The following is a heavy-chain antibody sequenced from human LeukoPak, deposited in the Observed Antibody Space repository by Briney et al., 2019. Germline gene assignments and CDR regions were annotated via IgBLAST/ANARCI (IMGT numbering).Heavy chain of an antibody. D-gene: IGHD5-24*01. CDR3: AREMATIVNQFDY. CDR2: ISGYNGNT. CDR1: GYTFTSYG. Sequence: ASVKVSCKASGYTFTSYGISWVRQAPGQGLEWMGWISGYNGNTNYAQKVQGRVTMTRDTSTSTAYMELRSLRSDDTAVYYCAREMATIVNQFDYWGQGTLVTVSS. V-gene: IGHV1-18*01. J-gene: IGHJ4*02.